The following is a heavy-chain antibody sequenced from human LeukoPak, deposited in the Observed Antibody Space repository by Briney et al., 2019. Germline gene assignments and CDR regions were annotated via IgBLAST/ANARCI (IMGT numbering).Heavy chain of an antibody. CDR1: GFTVSSNY. V-gene: IGHV3-53*01. J-gene: IGHJ5*02. Sequence: GGSLRLSCAASGFTVSSNYMTWVRQAPGKGLEWVSVTYSGGRTYYADSVKGRFTISRDNSKNTLYLQMNSLRAEDTAVYYCAKGIAADRFDPWGQGTLVTVSS. D-gene: IGHD6-13*01. CDR2: TYSGGRT. CDR3: AKGIAADRFDP.